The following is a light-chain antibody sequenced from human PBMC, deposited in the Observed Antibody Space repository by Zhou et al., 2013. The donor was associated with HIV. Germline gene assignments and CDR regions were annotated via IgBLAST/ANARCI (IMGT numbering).Light chain of an antibody. J-gene: IGKJ1*01. CDR2: DAS. CDR1: QDIRKY. CDR3: QQSYSTSRGTWT. V-gene: IGKV1-39*01. Sequence: DIQVTQSPSSLSASVGDRVTITCQASQDIRKYLNWYQHKPGKPPKLLISDASDLESGVPSRFSGSGSGTDFTLTISSLQPEDFATYYCQQSYSTSRGTWTFGQGTKVEIK.